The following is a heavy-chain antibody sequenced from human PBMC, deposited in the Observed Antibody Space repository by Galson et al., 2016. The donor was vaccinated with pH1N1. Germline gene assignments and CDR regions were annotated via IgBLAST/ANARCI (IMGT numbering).Heavy chain of an antibody. CDR3: AKDVKTWGAAWIFDL. V-gene: IGHV3-21*06. CDR2: ISNMETYR. D-gene: IGHD1-1*01. J-gene: IGHJ2*01. CDR1: GFSFSTYR. Sequence: SLRLSCAASGFSFSTYRMNWVRQTPGKGLEWVASISNMETYRHYADSVQGRFIISRDNAKNSLTLQMDSLRDDDTAIYYCAKDVKTWGAAWIFDLWGPGTLVTVSS.